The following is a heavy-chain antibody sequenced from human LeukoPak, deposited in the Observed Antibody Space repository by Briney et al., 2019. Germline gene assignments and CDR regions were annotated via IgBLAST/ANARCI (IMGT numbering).Heavy chain of an antibody. D-gene: IGHD3-10*01. CDR3: ARDYTYYYGSGSYYNGMDV. V-gene: IGHV3-21*01. Sequence: GGSLRLSCAASGFTFSSYSTNWVRQAPGKGLEWVSSISSSSSYIYYADSVKGRFTISRDNAKNSLYLQMNSLRAEDTAVYYCARDYTYYYGSGSYYNGMDVWGQGTTVTVSS. CDR1: GFTFSSYS. J-gene: IGHJ6*02. CDR2: ISSSSSYI.